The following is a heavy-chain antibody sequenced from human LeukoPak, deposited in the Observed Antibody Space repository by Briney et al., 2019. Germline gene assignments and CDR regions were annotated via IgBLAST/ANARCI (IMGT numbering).Heavy chain of an antibody. V-gene: IGHV1-69*06. CDR3: ARVGSIAAAGTWFDP. CDR1: GGALSING. D-gene: IGHD6-13*01. CDR2: IISNSGTA. Sequence: ASVKVSCKASGGALSINGITWLRQAPGQGPEWMGAIISNSGTANYAQKFQGRVTITADKSSSTVYMEVTSLKVEDTAVYYCARVGSIAAAGTWFDPWGQGTLVTVSS. J-gene: IGHJ5*02.